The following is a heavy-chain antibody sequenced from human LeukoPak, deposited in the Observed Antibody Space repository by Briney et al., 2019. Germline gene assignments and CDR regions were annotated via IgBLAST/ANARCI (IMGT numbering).Heavy chain of an antibody. CDR3: ARAKPKNMVRGLVMRRESRYYFDY. CDR2: ISGTSRTI. CDR1: GFTFNKYS. J-gene: IGHJ4*02. V-gene: IGHV3-48*01. Sequence: GGSLRLSCVASGFTFNKYSMNWVRQAPGKGLQWLSYISGTSRTIYYADSVKGRFAISRDNARNSLYLQMSSLRVEDTAVYYCARAKPKNMVRGLVMRRESRYYFDYWGQGTLVTVSS. D-gene: IGHD3-10*01.